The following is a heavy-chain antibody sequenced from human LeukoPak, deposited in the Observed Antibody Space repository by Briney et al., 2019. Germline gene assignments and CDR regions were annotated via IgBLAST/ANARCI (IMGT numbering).Heavy chain of an antibody. J-gene: IGHJ4*02. CDR3: ARGYCSSITCYDDY. V-gene: IGHV1-18*01. Sequence: ASVKVSCKASGYDFKSKGISWVRQAPGEGLEWMGWISAYNGDTKYAQKFEGRVAMTTDTSTTTAYLELRSLTSDDTAVYYCARGYCSSITCYDDYWGQGTLVTVSS. CDR1: GYDFKSKG. CDR2: ISAYNGDT. D-gene: IGHD2-2*01.